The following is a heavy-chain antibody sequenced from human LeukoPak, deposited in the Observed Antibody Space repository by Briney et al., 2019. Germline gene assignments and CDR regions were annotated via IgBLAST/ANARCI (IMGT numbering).Heavy chain of an antibody. J-gene: IGHJ3*02. V-gene: IGHV4-34*01. D-gene: IGHD6-6*01. CDR3: SAARPEGDAFDI. CDR1: GGSFSGYY. Sequence: SETLSLTCAVDGGSFSGYYWSWIRQPPGKGLEWIGEINHSGSTNYNPSLKSRVTISVDTSKNQFSLKLSSVTAADTAVYYCSAARPEGDAFDIWGQGTMVTVSS. CDR2: INHSGST.